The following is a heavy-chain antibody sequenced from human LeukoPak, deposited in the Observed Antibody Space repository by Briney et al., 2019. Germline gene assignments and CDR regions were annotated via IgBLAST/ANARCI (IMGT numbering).Heavy chain of an antibody. CDR1: GFTFSHYG. Sequence: GGTLRLSCAASGFTFSHYGMSWVRQAPGKGLEWVSAISGSGYSTYYADSVKGRFTISRDNSKNTLYLQMNSLRAEDTAVYYCAKVSGSYYSLTFDYWGQGTLVTVSS. D-gene: IGHD3-10*01. J-gene: IGHJ4*02. V-gene: IGHV3-23*01. CDR3: AKVSGSYYSLTFDY. CDR2: ISGSGYST.